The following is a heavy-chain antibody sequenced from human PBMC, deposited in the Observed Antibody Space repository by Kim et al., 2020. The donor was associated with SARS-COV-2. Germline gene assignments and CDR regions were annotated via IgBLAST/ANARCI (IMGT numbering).Heavy chain of an antibody. J-gene: IGHJ6*02. Sequence: SETLSLTCTVSGGSISSSSYYWGWIRQPPGKGLEWIGSIYYSGSTYYNPSLKSRVTISVDTSKNQFSLKLSSVTAADTAVYYCARDGGSYYYYGMDVGGQGTTVNVSS. D-gene: IGHD3-16*01. CDR2: IYYSGST. CDR3: ARDGGSYYYYGMDV. V-gene: IGHV4-39*07. CDR1: GGSISSSSYY.